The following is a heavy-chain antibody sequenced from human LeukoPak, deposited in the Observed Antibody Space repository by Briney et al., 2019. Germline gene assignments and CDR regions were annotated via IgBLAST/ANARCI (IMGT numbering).Heavy chain of an antibody. J-gene: IGHJ4*02. Sequence: GGALRLSCAASGFTFIDAWMSWVRQAPGKVLDGVVRIKSKAGGGTPDYAAPVKGRFTISRDDSQNTLYVQMDSLTTDDTAVYYCATIRDSSSWAFDYWGQGTLVTVSS. V-gene: IGHV3-15*01. CDR1: GFTFIDAW. CDR3: ATIRDSSSWAFDY. D-gene: IGHD6-13*01. CDR2: IKSKAGGGTP.